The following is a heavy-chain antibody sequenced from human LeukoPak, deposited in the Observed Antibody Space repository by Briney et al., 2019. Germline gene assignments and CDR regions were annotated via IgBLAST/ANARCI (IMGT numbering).Heavy chain of an antibody. Sequence: SETLSLTCAVSGYSISSGYYWGWIRQPPGKGLEWIGSIYHSGSTYYNPSLKSRVTISVDTSKNQFSLILGSVTAADTAVYYCARDLARYSRDSSGYDYWGQGTLVTVSS. V-gene: IGHV4-38-2*02. CDR2: IYHSGST. CDR1: GYSISSGYY. J-gene: IGHJ4*02. D-gene: IGHD3-22*01. CDR3: ARDLARYSRDSSGYDY.